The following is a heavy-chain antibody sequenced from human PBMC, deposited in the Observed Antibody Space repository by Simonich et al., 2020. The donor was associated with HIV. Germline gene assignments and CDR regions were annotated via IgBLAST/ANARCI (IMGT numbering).Heavy chain of an antibody. CDR3: ARHFWVGESWGAFDF. Sequence: QVQLQQWGAGLLKPSETLSLTCAVSGGSFSGHYWTWIRQPPGKGLEWIGELNHSGTSNYNPFLKSRVTISVDTSKNQFSLKWNAVTAADTAVYYCARHFWVGESWGAFDFWGQGTMVTVSS. CDR1: GGSFSGHY. V-gene: IGHV4-34*02. D-gene: IGHD3-10*01. CDR2: LNHSGTS. J-gene: IGHJ3*01.